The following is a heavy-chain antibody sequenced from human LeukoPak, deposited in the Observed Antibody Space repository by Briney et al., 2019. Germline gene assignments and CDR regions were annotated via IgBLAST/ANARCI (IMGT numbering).Heavy chain of an antibody. Sequence: SETLSLTCAVSGYSISSGYYWGWIRQPPGKGREWIGSIYHSGSTYYNPSLKSRVTISVDTSKNQFSLKRSSVTAADTAVYYCARDGRGAEVDFWGQGTLVTVSS. CDR1: GYSISSGYY. J-gene: IGHJ4*02. D-gene: IGHD3-10*01. CDR2: IYHSGST. V-gene: IGHV4-38-2*02. CDR3: ARDGRGAEVDF.